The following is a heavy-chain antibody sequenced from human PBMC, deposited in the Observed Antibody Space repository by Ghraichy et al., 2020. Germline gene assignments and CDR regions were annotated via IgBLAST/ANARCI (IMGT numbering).Heavy chain of an antibody. D-gene: IGHD3-3*01. J-gene: IGHJ4*02. V-gene: IGHV4-39*01. CDR3: ARQDTDYYDFWRGCAPIN. CDR1: GDSISSSSYY. Sequence: SETLSLTCTVSGDSISSSSYYWGWIRQPPGKGLEWIGRISYSGSTYYKSSLKSRVTISMDTSKNQFSLRLSSVTAADTAVYYCARQDTDYYDFWRGCAPINWGQGTLVTVSS. CDR2: ISYSGST.